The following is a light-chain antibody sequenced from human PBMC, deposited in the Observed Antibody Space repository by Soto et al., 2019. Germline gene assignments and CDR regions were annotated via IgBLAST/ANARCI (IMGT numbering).Light chain of an antibody. J-gene: IGKJ2*01. V-gene: IGKV1-39*01. CDR3: QQSYTTPPT. Sequence: DIQMTQSPSSLSASIGYSVTISCRASQSVRGYLNWFQQKPGKAPKLLIYDTSVLQSGVPSRFSGSASGTDFTLTITSLVPDDFATYYCQQSYTTPPTFGQGTKVDMK. CDR1: QSVRGY. CDR2: DTS.